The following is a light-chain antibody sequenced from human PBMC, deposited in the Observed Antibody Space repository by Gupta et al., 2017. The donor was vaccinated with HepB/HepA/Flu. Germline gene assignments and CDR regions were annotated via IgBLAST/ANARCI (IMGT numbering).Light chain of an antibody. J-gene: IGLJ3*02. CDR2: EVT. CDR1: TGVVDYHY. CDR3: CLYAGSYTSVV. V-gene: IGLV2-11*03. Sequence: TGVVDYHYVSWYQQQPDKVPKLLLYEVTKRPSGVPHRFSGSKSGDTASLTISRLQAEDEADYYCCLYAGSYTSVVFGEWTKLTVL.